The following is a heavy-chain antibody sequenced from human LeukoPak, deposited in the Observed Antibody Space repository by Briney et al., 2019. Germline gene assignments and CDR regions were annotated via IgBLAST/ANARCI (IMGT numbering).Heavy chain of an antibody. CDR1: AFSFSNYG. D-gene: IGHD5-24*01. J-gene: IGHJ4*02. V-gene: IGHV3-30*02. Sequence: GGSLRLSCAASAFSFSNYGLHWVRLSPDTGLEWLSFIRFDGTTQYYADSVRGRFTISRDNSKDTVSLQMYSLRAEDTGIYYCAKEGGDGSPFDYWGQGILVTVSS. CDR3: AKEGGDGSPFDY. CDR2: IRFDGTTQ.